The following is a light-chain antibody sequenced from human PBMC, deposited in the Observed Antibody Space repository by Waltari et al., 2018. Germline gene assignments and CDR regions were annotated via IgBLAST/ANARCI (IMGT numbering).Light chain of an antibody. CDR1: SRDVGSYNL. CDR3: CSYAGSSTFKV. J-gene: IGLJ3*02. CDR2: EGS. Sequence: QSALTQPASVSGSPGQSLTISCTGTSRDVGSYNLLSWYQQHPGKAPKLMIYEGSKRPSGVSNRFSGSKSGNTASLTISGLQAEDEADYYCCSYAGSSTFKVFGGGTKLTVL. V-gene: IGLV2-23*03.